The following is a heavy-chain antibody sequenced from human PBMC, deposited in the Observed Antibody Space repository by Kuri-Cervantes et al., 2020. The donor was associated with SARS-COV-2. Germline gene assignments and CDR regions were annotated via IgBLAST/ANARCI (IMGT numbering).Heavy chain of an antibody. D-gene: IGHD3-22*01. J-gene: IGHJ4*02. Sequence: GGSLRLSCAASGFTFSSYSMNWVRQAPGKGLEWVSSISSSSSYIYYADSVKGRFTISRDNSKNTLYLQMNSLRAEDTAVYYCARDLPYYYDSSGYDFDCWGQGTLVTVSS. V-gene: IGHV3-21*01. CDR2: ISSSSSYI. CDR1: GFTFSSYS. CDR3: ARDLPYYYDSSGYDFDC.